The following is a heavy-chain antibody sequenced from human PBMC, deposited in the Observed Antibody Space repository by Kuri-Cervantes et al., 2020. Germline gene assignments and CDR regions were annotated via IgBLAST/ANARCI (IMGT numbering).Heavy chain of an antibody. J-gene: IGHJ5*02. CDR2: IKQDGSEK. CDR3: AREVNTFDFWSGYHPPPWFDP. CDR1: GFTFSSYE. D-gene: IGHD3-3*01. V-gene: IGHV3-7*01. Sequence: LSLTCAASGFTFSSYEMNWVRQAPGKGLEWVANIKQDGSEKYYVDSVKGRSTISRDNAKNSLYLQMNSLRAEDTAVYYCAREVNTFDFWSGYHPPPWFDPWGQGTLVTVSS.